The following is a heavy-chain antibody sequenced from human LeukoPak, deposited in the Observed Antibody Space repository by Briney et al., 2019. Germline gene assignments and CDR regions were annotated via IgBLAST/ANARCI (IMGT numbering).Heavy chain of an antibody. Sequence: GGSLRLSCAASGFTVSSKYMSWVRQAPGKGLEWVSVIYSGGSTYYADSVKGRFTISRDNSKNTLYLQMNSLRAEDTAVYYCAKDRSIVAFDIWGQGTMVTVSS. J-gene: IGHJ3*02. V-gene: IGHV3-53*01. CDR3: AKDRSIVAFDI. CDR1: GFTVSSKY. D-gene: IGHD2-21*01. CDR2: IYSGGST.